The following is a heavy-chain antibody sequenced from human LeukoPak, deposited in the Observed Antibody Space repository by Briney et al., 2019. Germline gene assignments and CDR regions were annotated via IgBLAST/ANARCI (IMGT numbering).Heavy chain of an antibody. J-gene: IGHJ4*02. CDR2: INHSGST. D-gene: IGHD3-3*01. CDR1: GGSFSGYY. Sequence: SETLSLTCAVYGGSFSGYYWSWIRQPPGKGLERMGEINHSGSTNYNPSLKSRVTISVDTSKNQFSLKLSSVTAADTAVYYCARARNDWRPNKYYFDYWGQGTLVTVSS. V-gene: IGHV4-34*01. CDR3: ARARNDWRPNKYYFDY.